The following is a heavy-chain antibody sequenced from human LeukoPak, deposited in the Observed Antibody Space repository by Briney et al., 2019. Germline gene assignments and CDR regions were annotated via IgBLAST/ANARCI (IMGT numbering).Heavy chain of an antibody. D-gene: IGHD6-13*01. CDR3: ARDQRSSSWYGSFDY. J-gene: IGHJ4*02. Sequence: SSVKVSCKASGGTFSSYAISWVRQAPGQGLEWMGRIIPIFGTANYAQKFQGRVTITTDESTSTAYMELSSLRSGDTAVYYCARDQRSSSWYGSFDYWGQGTLVTVSS. CDR2: IIPIFGTA. V-gene: IGHV1-69*05. CDR1: GGTFSSYA.